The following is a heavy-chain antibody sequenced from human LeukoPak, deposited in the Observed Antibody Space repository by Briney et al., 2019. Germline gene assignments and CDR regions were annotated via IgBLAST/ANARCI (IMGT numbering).Heavy chain of an antibody. D-gene: IGHD3-22*01. Sequence: GASVKVSCKASGGTFSSYAISWVRQAPGQGPEWMGGIIPIFGTANYAQKFQGRVTITADKSTSTAYMELSSLRSEDTAVYYCASTSYSSGYYPLHDWFDPWGQGTLVTVSS. CDR1: GGTFSSYA. V-gene: IGHV1-69*06. CDR2: IIPIFGTA. CDR3: ASTSYSSGYYPLHDWFDP. J-gene: IGHJ5*02.